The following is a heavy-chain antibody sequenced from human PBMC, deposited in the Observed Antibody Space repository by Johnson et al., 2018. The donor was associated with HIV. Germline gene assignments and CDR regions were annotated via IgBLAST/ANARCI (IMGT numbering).Heavy chain of an antibody. CDR2: ISYDRSNK. D-gene: IGHD6-6*01. Sequence: QMQLVESGGGLVQPGGSLRLSCAASGFTFSSYAMHWVRQAPGKGLEWVAVISYDRSNKYYADSVKGRFTISRDNAKNTLYLQMNSLRAEDTAVYYCARDRGAGSSGAFDIWGQGTMVTVSS. V-gene: IGHV3-30*04. CDR3: ARDRGAGSSGAFDI. J-gene: IGHJ3*02. CDR1: GFTFSSYA.